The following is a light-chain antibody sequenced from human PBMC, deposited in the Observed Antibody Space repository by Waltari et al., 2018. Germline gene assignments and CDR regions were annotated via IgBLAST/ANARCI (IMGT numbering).Light chain of an antibody. CDR2: AAI. V-gene: IGKV1-39*01. J-gene: IGKJ1*01. Sequence: DIQVTQSPSFLSASIGDRVTITCRARKSISRHLNWYQQKPGKALKFLIYAAINLQSGVPSRFSGSGSGTDFTLTISSLQPEDVATYYCQRGDSAPLTFGQGTKVEIK. CDR3: QRGDSAPLT. CDR1: KSISRH.